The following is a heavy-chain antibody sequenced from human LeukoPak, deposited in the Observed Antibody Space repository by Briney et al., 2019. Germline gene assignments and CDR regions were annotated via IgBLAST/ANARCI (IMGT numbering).Heavy chain of an antibody. Sequence: GGSLRLSCAASGFTFSSYEMNWVRQAPGKGLEWVSYISSSGSDIYYADSVKGRFTISRDNAKNSLYLQMNSLRAEDTAVYYCARDPARGGYWGQGTLVTVSS. CDR1: GFTFSSYE. CDR3: ARDPARGGY. J-gene: IGHJ4*02. D-gene: IGHD3-16*01. V-gene: IGHV3-48*03. CDR2: ISSSGSDI.